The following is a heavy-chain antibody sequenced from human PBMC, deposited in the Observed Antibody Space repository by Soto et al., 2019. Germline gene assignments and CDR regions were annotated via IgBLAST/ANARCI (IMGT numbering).Heavy chain of an antibody. CDR1: GGSISSGGYY. CDR3: ARAEGSSGMLNH. Sequence: PSETLSLTCTVSGGSISSGGYYWSWIRQHPGKGLEWIGYIYYSGSTYYNPSLKSRVTISVDTSKNQFSLKLSSVTAADTAVYYCARAEGSSGMLNHWGQGTTVTVSS. V-gene: IGHV4-31*03. D-gene: IGHD6-6*01. J-gene: IGHJ6*02. CDR2: IYYSGST.